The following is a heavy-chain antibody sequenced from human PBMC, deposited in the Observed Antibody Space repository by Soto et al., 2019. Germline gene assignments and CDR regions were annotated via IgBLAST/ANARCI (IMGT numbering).Heavy chain of an antibody. J-gene: IGHJ6*02. D-gene: IGHD5-18*01. CDR3: TRVLGYTFEPGQTRYYAMDV. CDR2: LIPVFGSP. CDR1: GVTFSKDA. Sequence: QVQLVQSGAEVKKPGSSVTVSCKTSGVTFSKDAINWVRQAPGQGLEWMGLLIPVFGSPIYAQKFQGRIRITADESTSTAFMDLSSLRSEDTAVYYCTRVLGYTFEPGQTRYYAMDVWGQGTTVSVSS. V-gene: IGHV1-69*01.